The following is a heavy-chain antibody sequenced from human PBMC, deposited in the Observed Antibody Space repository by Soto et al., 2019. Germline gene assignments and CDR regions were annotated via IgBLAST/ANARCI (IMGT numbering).Heavy chain of an antibody. CDR3: VRATYFSDSSGYTRCLDY. V-gene: IGHV3-72*01. D-gene: IGHD3-22*01. CDR1: GFTLSDHY. Sequence: PGGSLRLSRAVSGFTLSDHYIDWVRQAPGKGLEWVGRSRDKPQGYSTAYAASVKGRFTTSRDESKNSAYLQMNSLKTEDTAVYYCVRATYFSDSSGYTRCLDYWGQGTLVTVSS. CDR2: SRDKPQGYST. J-gene: IGHJ4*02.